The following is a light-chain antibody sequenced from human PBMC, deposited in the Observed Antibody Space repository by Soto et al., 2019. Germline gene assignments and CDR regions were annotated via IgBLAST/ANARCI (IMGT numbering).Light chain of an antibody. J-gene: IGKJ5*01. CDR3: QQYNNWPPIT. CDR2: YAS. Sequence: EIMMTQSPATLSVSPGERATLSCRASQSVRNNFAWYQQRRGQAPRLLIYYASTRATGVPARFSGSGSGTEFTLTISSLQSEDSPLYYCQQYNNWPPITFGQGTRLEIK. CDR1: QSVRNN. V-gene: IGKV3-15*01.